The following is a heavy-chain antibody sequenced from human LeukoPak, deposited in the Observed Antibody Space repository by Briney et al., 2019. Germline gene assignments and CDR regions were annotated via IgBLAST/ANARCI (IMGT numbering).Heavy chain of an antibody. CDR1: RFTFSSYS. Sequence: GGSLRLSCAASRFTFSSYSMNWVRQAPGKGLEWDSSISSSSSYIYYADSVKGRFTISRDNSKNTLNLQMNSLGAEDTAVYYCAKALHRLDYYDRSGYPPENYYYYYMDVWGKGTTVTVSS. D-gene: IGHD3-22*01. CDR2: ISSSSSYI. CDR3: AKALHRLDYYDRSGYPPENYYYYYMDV. V-gene: IGHV3-21*04. J-gene: IGHJ6*03.